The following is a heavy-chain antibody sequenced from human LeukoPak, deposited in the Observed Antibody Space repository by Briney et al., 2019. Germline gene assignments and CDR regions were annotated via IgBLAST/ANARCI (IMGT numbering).Heavy chain of an antibody. V-gene: IGHV4-39*01. CDR2: IYYSGST. D-gene: IGHD3-3*01. CDR1: GGSISSSSYY. CDR3: ARGYDFWSDLGGIYRVGNWFDP. Sequence: SETLSLTCTVSGGSISSSSYYWGWIRQPPGKGLEWIGSIYYSGSTYYNPSLKSRVTISVDTSKNQFSLKLSSVTAADTAVYYCARGYDFWSDLGGIYRVGNWFDPWGQGTLVTVSS. J-gene: IGHJ5*02.